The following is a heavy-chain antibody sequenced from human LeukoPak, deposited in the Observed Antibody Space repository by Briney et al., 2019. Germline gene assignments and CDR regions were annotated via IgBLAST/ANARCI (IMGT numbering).Heavy chain of an antibody. CDR3: ARVRPPDYDILTGYYIRDNAFDI. D-gene: IGHD3-9*01. CDR2: IYYSGST. J-gene: IGHJ3*02. Sequence: SDTLSLTCTVSGGSISSYYWSWIRQPPGKGLESIGYIYYSGSTNYNPSLKSRVTISVDTSENQFSLKLSSVTAADTAVYYCARVRPPDYDILTGYYIRDNAFDIWGQGTMVTVSS. CDR1: GGSISSYY. V-gene: IGHV4-59*07.